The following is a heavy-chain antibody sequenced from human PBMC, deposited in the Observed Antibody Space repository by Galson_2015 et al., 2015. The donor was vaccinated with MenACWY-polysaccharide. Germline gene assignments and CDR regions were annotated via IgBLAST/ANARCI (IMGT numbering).Heavy chain of an antibody. CDR2: IFHSGTT. J-gene: IGHJ4*02. CDR3: ARVEKYSGSFYILY. Sequence: ETLSLTCAVSDYSIRSGYFWGWIRQPPGKGLEWVASIFHSGTTYYNPSLKSRVTISVDTSKNQFSLKLSSVTAADTAVYYCARVEKYSGSFYILYWGQGTLVTVSS. CDR1: DYSIRSGYF. V-gene: IGHV4-38-2*01. D-gene: IGHD1-26*01.